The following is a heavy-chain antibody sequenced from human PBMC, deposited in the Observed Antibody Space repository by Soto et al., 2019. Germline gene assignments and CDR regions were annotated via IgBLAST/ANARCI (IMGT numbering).Heavy chain of an antibody. CDR2: ISGSGHIT. CDR1: GIISSTSA. V-gene: IGHV3-23*01. D-gene: IGHD2-2*01. J-gene: IGHJ6*02. CDR3: AKEYCSSTSCYLLVDYYYGMDV. Sequence: GGSLRLSCEASGIISSTSAMSWVRQAPGKGLEWVSAISGSGHITSYADSVKGRFTISRDNSKNTLYLQMNSLRAEDTAVYYCAKEYCSSTSCYLLVDYYYGMDVWGQGTTVTVSS.